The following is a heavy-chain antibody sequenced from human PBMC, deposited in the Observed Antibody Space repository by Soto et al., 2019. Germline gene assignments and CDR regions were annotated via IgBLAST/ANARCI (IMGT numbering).Heavy chain of an antibody. CDR2: ISASGVST. CDR1: GFTFSSYA. J-gene: IGHJ4*02. CDR3: AKVSVAAPSYYFDY. D-gene: IGHD6-13*01. V-gene: IGHV3-23*01. Sequence: EVQLLESGGGLVQPGASLRLSCAASGFTFSSYAMTWVRQAPGKGLEWVSTISASGVSTYYADSVKGRFTITRDNSKNTLYLQMNSLRAEDTAVYYCAKVSVAAPSYYFDYWGQGTLVTVSS.